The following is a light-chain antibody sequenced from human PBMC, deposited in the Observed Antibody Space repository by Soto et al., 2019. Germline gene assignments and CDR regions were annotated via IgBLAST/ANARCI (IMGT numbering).Light chain of an antibody. CDR2: DAS. Sequence: DIQMTQSPSTLSASVGDRVTITCRASQSISSWLAWYQQKPGKAPKLLIYDASILESGVPSRFSGSGSGTEFPLTISSLQPDDVATYYCQQYNSFPYTFGQGTKLEIK. CDR1: QSISSW. J-gene: IGKJ2*01. V-gene: IGKV1-5*01. CDR3: QQYNSFPYT.